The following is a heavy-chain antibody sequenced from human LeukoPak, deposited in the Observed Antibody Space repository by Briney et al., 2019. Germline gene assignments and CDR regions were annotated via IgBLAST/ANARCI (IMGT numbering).Heavy chain of an antibody. D-gene: IGHD1-26*01. CDR3: ARGKRVGATVYYFDY. V-gene: IGHV1-18*01. CDR2: ISTYNGNT. J-gene: IGHJ4*01. CDR1: GYTLSTYG. Sequence: ASVKVSCKASGYTLSTYGICWVRQAPGQGLEWMGWISTYNGNTIYAQKFQGRVTMTTDTSTSTAYMELRSLRSEDTAVYYCARGKRVGATVYYFDYWGQGTLVTVSS.